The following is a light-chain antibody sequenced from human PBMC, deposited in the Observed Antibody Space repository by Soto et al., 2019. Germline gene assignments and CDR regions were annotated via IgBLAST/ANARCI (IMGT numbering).Light chain of an antibody. Sequence: SYELTQPPSVSVSPGQTARITCSGDKLGDKYASWYQQKPGQSPVLVIFEDSKRPSGIPERFSGSHSVNTATLTISGTQAIDEADYYCQAWDSSTVVFGTGTKVTVL. V-gene: IGLV3-1*01. CDR2: EDS. CDR3: QAWDSSTVV. CDR1: KLGDKY. J-gene: IGLJ1*01.